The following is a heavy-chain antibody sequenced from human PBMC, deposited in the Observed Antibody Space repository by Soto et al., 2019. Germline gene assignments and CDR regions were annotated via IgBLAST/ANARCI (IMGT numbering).Heavy chain of an antibody. J-gene: IGHJ2*01. V-gene: IGHV3-23*01. CDR1: GFTFSSYA. Sequence: PGGSLRLSCAASGFTFSSYAMSWVRQAPGKGLEWVSAISGSGGSTYYADSVKGRFTISRDNSKNTLYLQMNSLRAEDTAVYYWAKLYSSSWYTLYWYFDLWGRGTLVTVSS. D-gene: IGHD6-13*01. CDR2: ISGSGGST. CDR3: AKLYSSSWYTLYWYFDL.